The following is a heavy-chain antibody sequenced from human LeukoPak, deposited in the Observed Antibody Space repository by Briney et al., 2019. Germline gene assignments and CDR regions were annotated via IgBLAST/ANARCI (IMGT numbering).Heavy chain of an antibody. CDR1: GFIFDDYA. CDR3: AKSFSAGTVH. D-gene: IGHD6-19*01. Sequence: GGSLRLSCAASGFIFDDYAMHWVRQVPEKGLEWVSGISWNSGKIGYADSVKGRFTISRDNSKNTLYLQMNSLRAEDTAVYYCAKSFSAGTVHWGQGTLVTVSS. J-gene: IGHJ4*02. V-gene: IGHV3-9*01. CDR2: ISWNSGKI.